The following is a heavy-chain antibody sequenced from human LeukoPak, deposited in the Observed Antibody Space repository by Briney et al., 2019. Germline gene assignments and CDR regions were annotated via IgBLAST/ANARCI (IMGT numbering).Heavy chain of an antibody. D-gene: IGHD3-16*02. CDR3: ASAYDYVWGSHPKTVGY. CDR2: ISYDGSNK. CDR1: GFTFSSYA. Sequence: GGSLRLSCAASGFTFSSYAMHWVRQAPGKGLEWVAVISYDGSNKYYADSVKGRFTISRDNSKNTLYLQMNSLRAEDTAVYYCASAYDYVWGSHPKTVGYWGQGTLVTVSS. J-gene: IGHJ4*02. V-gene: IGHV3-30*04.